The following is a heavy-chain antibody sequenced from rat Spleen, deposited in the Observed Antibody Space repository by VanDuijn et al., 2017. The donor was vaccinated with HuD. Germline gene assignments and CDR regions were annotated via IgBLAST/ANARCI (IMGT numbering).Heavy chain of an antibody. V-gene: IGHV5-29*01. CDR2: ISYDGSNT. CDR3: ARHDSYYFDY. D-gene: IGHD1-7*01. J-gene: IGHJ2*01. Sequence: EVQLVESDGGLVQPGRSLKLSCEASGFTFSDYYMAWVRQTPTKGLEWVATISYDGSNTYFRDSVKGRFTFSRDNAKSTLYLQMDSLRSEDTAAYYCARHDSYYFDYWGQGVMVTVSS. CDR1: GFTFSDYY.